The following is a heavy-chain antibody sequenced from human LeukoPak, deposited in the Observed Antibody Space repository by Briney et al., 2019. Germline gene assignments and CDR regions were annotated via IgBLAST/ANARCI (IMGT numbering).Heavy chain of an antibody. V-gene: IGHV3-30*02. CDR2: IQHDVSSE. D-gene: IGHD1-20*01. CDR1: GFTLSSYG. CDR3: ARGPNWNDSG. Sequence: GGSLRLSCAASGFTLSSYGMHWVRQAPGKGLEWVAFIQHDVSSEYYADSVKGRFTVSRDNSRNTLYLQMNSLRAEDTAVYYCARGPNWNDSGWGQGTLVTVSS. J-gene: IGHJ4*02.